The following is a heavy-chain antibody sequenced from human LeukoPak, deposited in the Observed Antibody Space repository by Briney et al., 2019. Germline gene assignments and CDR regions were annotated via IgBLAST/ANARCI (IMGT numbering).Heavy chain of an antibody. CDR1: GFAFEDHG. CDR3: ARQNEDIVVVPAATPYYYYYMDV. J-gene: IGHJ6*03. Sequence: GGSLRLSCAASGFAFEDHGMSWVRQAPGKGLEWASGITWNGGSTTYADSVKGRFTISRDNAKNSLYLQMNGLRAEDTALYYCARQNEDIVVVPAATPYYYYYMDVWGKGTTVTVSS. V-gene: IGHV3-20*04. CDR2: ITWNGGST. D-gene: IGHD2-2*01.